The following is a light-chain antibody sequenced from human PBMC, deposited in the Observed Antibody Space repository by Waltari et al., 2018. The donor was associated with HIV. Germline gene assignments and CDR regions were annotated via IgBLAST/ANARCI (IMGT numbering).Light chain of an antibody. V-gene: IGLV2-23*01. Sequence: QSALTQPASVSASTGQSITIPCTGTSRDVGSYNTVSWYLQHTGKAPKLMIYEGNKRPSGVSNRFSGSKSGNTASLTISGLQAEDEADYYCCSYSGSYTSYVFGAGTKVTVL. J-gene: IGLJ1*01. CDR2: EGN. CDR3: CSYSGSYTSYV. CDR1: SRDVGSYNT.